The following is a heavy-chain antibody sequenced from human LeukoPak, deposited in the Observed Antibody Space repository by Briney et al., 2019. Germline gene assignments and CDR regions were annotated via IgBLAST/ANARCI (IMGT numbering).Heavy chain of an antibody. Sequence: GGSLRLSCAASGFTLSDSYMTWIRQAPGRGLEWVSFISNTGDSIYYADSVKGRFTISRDNAMTSLYLQMNSLRAEDTAVYYCGRGHWGLDYWGQGTLVTVSS. CDR3: GRGHWGLDY. J-gene: IGHJ4*02. D-gene: IGHD7-27*01. V-gene: IGHV3-11*04. CDR2: ISNTGDSI. CDR1: GFTLSDSY.